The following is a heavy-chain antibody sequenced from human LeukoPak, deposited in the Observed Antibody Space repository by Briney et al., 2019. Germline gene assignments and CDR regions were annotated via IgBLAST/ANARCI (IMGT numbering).Heavy chain of an antibody. CDR3: ARGKLRFLGMGNWFDP. D-gene: IGHD3-3*01. CDR2: INHSGST. V-gene: IGHV4-34*01. CDR1: GGSFSGYY. Sequence: SETLSLTCAVYGGSFSGYYWSWIRQPPGKGLEWMGEINHSGSTNYNPSLKSRVTISVDTSKNQFSVTLSSVTAADTAVYYCARGKLRFLGMGNWFDPWGQGTLVTVSS. J-gene: IGHJ5*02.